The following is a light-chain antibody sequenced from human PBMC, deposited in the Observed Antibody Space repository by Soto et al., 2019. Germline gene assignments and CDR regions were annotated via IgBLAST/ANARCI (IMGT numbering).Light chain of an antibody. V-gene: IGKV3-15*01. J-gene: IGKJ2*01. Sequence: EIVMTQSPANLSVSPGERATLSCRASQSVSSNLAWYQQKPGQGPRLLIYGASTRATSIPARFSGSGSGTEFTLTLNSLQSEDVAVYYYHQYNMWPPYTFGPTTQLEI. CDR3: HQYNMWPPYT. CDR1: QSVSSN. CDR2: GAS.